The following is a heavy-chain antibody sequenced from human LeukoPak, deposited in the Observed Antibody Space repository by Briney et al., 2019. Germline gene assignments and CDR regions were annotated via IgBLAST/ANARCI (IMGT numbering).Heavy chain of an antibody. V-gene: IGHV3-7*01. Sequence: GGSLRLSCAASGFTFSSYWMSWVRQAPGKGLEWVANIKQDGSEKYYVDSVKGRFTISRDNAKNSLYLQMNSLRAEDTAVYYCARQRGSYSLKFFDYWGQGALVTVSS. CDR1: GFTFSSYW. J-gene: IGHJ4*02. D-gene: IGHD1-26*01. CDR2: IKQDGSEK. CDR3: ARQRGSYSLKFFDY.